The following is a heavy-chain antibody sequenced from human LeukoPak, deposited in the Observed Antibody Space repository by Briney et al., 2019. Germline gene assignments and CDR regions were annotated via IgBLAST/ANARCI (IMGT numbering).Heavy chain of an antibody. Sequence: GESLKISCKGSGNSFTSYWIGWVRQMPGKGLEWMGIIYPGDSDTRYSPSFQGQVTISADKSISTAYLQWSSLKASDTAMYYCARHVQYQLLYRSSYYYYYMDVWGKGTTVTVSS. CDR2: IYPGDSDT. CDR3: ARHVQYQLLYRSSYYYYYMDV. J-gene: IGHJ6*03. V-gene: IGHV5-51*01. D-gene: IGHD2-2*02. CDR1: GNSFTSYW.